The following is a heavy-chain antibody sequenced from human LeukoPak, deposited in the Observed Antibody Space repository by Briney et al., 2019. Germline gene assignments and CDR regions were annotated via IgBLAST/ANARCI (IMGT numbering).Heavy chain of an antibody. CDR3: ENTKTGYSSGRYPGWPVDY. CDR1: GFTFSSYA. CDR2: ISGSGGGT. D-gene: IGHD6-19*01. J-gene: IGHJ4*02. V-gene: IGHV3-23*01. Sequence: GGSLRLSCAASGFTFSSYAVSWVRQPPGKGLEWVSAISGSGGGTYYAESVKGRFTISRDNSKNTFDLQMSSLSTEDTAVYHCENTKTGYSSGRYPGWPVDYWGQGTLVRVSS.